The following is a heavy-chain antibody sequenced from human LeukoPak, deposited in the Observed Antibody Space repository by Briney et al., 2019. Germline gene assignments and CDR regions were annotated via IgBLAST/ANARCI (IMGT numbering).Heavy chain of an antibody. CDR3: ARGLYYYDSNGRTPYDY. CDR2: MNPNSGIT. CDR1: GYTFISYG. J-gene: IGHJ4*02. D-gene: IGHD3-22*01. V-gene: IGHV1-8*01. Sequence: GASVKVSCKASGYTFISYGINWVRQATGQGHEWMGWMNPNSGITGYAQKFRGRVSMTRNTSIGTAYMELSSLKSEDTAVYYCARGLYYYDSNGRTPYDYWGQGTLVTVSS.